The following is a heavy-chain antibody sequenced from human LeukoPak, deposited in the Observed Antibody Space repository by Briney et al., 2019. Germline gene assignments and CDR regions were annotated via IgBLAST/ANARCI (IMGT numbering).Heavy chain of an antibody. V-gene: IGHV3-23*01. Sequence: GGSLRLSCAASGFTFSSYAMSWVRQVPGKGLEWVSAISGSGGSTYYADSVKGRFTISRDNSKNTLYLQMNSLRAEDTAVYYCAKGGRTTMIVVVTRPYFDYWGQGTLVTVSS. CDR2: ISGSGGST. J-gene: IGHJ4*02. D-gene: IGHD3-22*01. CDR1: GFTFSSYA. CDR3: AKGGRTTMIVVVTRPYFDY.